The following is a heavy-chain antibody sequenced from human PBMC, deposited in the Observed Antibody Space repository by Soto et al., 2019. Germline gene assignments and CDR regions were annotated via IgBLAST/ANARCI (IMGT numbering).Heavy chain of an antibody. V-gene: IGHV4-59*01. J-gene: IGHJ4*02. CDR2: IYYSGST. D-gene: IGHD2-21*02. CDR1: GGSISSYY. Sequence: SETLSLTCTVSGGSISSYYWSWIRQPPGKGLEWIGYIYYSGSTNYNPSLKSRVTISVDTSKNQFSLKLSSVTAADTAVYYCARQRTSVVTQAYFDVWGPGSLVTVSS. CDR3: ARQRTSVVTQAYFDV.